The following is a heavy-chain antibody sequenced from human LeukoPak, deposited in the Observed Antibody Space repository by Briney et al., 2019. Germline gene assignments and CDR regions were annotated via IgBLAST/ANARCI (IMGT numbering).Heavy chain of an antibody. J-gene: IGHJ6*03. V-gene: IGHV4-4*07. Sequence: SETLSLTCTVSGGSISIYYWNWIRQPAGKGLKWIGRIFTSGITNYNPSLKSRVTMSVDTSKNQFSLNPSSVIAADTAIYYCARETSGTYYNPLGYMDVWGKGTTVTVSS. CDR2: IFTSGIT. D-gene: IGHD3-10*01. CDR1: GGSISIYY. CDR3: ARETSGTYYNPLGYMDV.